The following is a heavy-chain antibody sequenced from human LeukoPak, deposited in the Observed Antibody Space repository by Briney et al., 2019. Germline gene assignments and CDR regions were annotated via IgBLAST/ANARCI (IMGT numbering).Heavy chain of an antibody. V-gene: IGHV1-2*02. CDR1: GYTFTGYY. D-gene: IGHD3-22*01. Sequence: ASVKVSCKASGYTFTGYYMHWVRQAPGQGLEWMGWINPNSGGTNYAQKFQGRVTMTRDTSISTAYMELSRLRSDDTAVYYCARDQDDSNRGFDYWGQGTLVTVSS. CDR2: INPNSGGT. J-gene: IGHJ4*02. CDR3: ARDQDDSNRGFDY.